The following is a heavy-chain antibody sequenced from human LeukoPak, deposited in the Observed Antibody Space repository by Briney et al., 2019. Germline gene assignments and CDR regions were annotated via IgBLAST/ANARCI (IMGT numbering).Heavy chain of an antibody. CDR2: IYYSGST. Sequence: SETLSLTCIVSGYSISSGYYWSWIRQPPGKGLEWIGYIYYSGSTNYNPSLKSRVTISVDTSKNQFSLKLSSVTAADTAVYYCARRGNYGDSSMGYYYYGMDVWGQGTTVTVSS. D-gene: IGHD4-17*01. CDR3: ARRGNYGDSSMGYYYYGMDV. J-gene: IGHJ6*02. CDR1: GYSISSGYY. V-gene: IGHV4-59*08.